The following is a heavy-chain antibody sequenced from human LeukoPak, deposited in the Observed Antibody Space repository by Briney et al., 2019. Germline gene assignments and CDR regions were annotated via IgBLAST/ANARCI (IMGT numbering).Heavy chain of an antibody. D-gene: IGHD1-26*01. J-gene: IGHJ6*03. CDR2: IRYDGSNK. Sequence: GGSLRLSCAASGFTFSSYGMHLVRQAPGKGLEWVAFIRYDGSNKYYVGSVKGRFTISRDNSKNTLYLQMNSLRAEDTAVYYCAKGSGWEMSYYYYYMDVWGKGTTVTISS. V-gene: IGHV3-30*02. CDR3: AKGSGWEMSYYYYYMDV. CDR1: GFTFSSYG.